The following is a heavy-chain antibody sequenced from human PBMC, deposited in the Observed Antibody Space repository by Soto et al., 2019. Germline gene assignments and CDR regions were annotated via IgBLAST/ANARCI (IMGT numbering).Heavy chain of an antibody. CDR1: GYTFTSYY. CDR2: INPSGGST. CDR3: AKSFTPAIDYGAFDS. D-gene: IGHD3-10*01. Sequence: ASVNVSCKASGYTFTSYYMHWVRQAPGQGLEWMGIINPSGGSTSYAQKFQGRVTMTRDTSKNTLYLQMNSLRAEDTAVYYCAKSFTPAIDYGAFDSWGQGSLVTVSS. V-gene: IGHV1-46*01. J-gene: IGHJ4*02.